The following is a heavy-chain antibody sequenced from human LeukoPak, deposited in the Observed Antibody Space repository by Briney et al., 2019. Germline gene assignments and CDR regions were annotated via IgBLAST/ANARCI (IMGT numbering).Heavy chain of an antibody. CDR1: GGSISSYY. CDR3: ARGPYYDILTGYYDLDY. Sequence: SETLSLTCTVSGGSISSYYWSWIRQPAGKGLEWIGRIHTSGSTNYNPSLKSRVTMSVDTSKNQFSLKLSSVTAADTAVYYCARGPYYDILTGYYDLDYWGQGTLVTVSS. J-gene: IGHJ4*02. CDR2: IHTSGST. V-gene: IGHV4-4*07. D-gene: IGHD3-9*01.